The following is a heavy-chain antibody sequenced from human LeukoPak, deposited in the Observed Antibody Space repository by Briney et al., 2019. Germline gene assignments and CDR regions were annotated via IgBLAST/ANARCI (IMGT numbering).Heavy chain of an antibody. CDR3: AKDLLPGSYQPFDY. CDR2: INPNSGGT. J-gene: IGHJ4*02. CDR1: GYTFTGHY. D-gene: IGHD1-26*01. Sequence: ASVKVSCKASGYTFTGHYVHWVRQAPGQGLEWMGWINPNSGGTIYAQKFQGRVTMTRDTSISTAYMELSRLRSDDTAVYYCAKDLLPGSYQPFDYGGQGTLVAVSS. V-gene: IGHV1-2*02.